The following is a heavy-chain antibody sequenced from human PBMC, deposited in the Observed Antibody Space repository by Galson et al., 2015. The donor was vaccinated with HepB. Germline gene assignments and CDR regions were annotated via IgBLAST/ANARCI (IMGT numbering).Heavy chain of an antibody. D-gene: IGHD3-3*01. CDR1: GFTLGDSA. Sequence: SLRLSCAASGFTLGDSAMSWFRKAPGRGLEWVGFIRSKAYGGTTEYAASVNGRFTISRDDSKSIAYLQMNSLKTEDTAVYYCTRIGDLYDFWSGYYTGMDVWGQGTTVTVSS. CDR2: IRSKAYGGTT. V-gene: IGHV3-49*03. J-gene: IGHJ6*02. CDR3: TRIGDLYDFWSGYYTGMDV.